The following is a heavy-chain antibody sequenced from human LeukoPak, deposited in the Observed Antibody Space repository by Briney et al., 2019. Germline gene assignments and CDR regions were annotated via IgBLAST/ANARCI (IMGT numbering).Heavy chain of an antibody. V-gene: IGHV4-61*02. J-gene: IGHJ4*02. CDR1: GGSISSSSYY. D-gene: IGHD5-18*01. Sequence: PSETLSLTCTVSGGSISSSSYYWNWIRQPAGKGLEWIGRIYTSGSTNYNPSLKSRVTISVDTSKNQFSLKLSSVTAADTAVYYCARGGDKGTAMVYFDYWGQGTLVTVSS. CDR2: IYTSGST. CDR3: ARGGDKGTAMVYFDY.